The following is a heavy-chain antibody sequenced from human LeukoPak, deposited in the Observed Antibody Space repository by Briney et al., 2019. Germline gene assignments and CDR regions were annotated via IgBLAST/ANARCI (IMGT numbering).Heavy chain of an antibody. CDR1: GGSIKNNNQC. CDR3: ARSSGSNSLLPLH. D-gene: IGHD2-15*01. J-gene: IGHJ4*02. Sequence: PSETLSLTCTVSGGSIKNNNQCWGWMRQPPGKGLEWIGSISHSGDTYYSPSLQSRVNISVDTSRNQFSLKLPSVTAADTAVYFCARSSGSNSLLPLHWGQGALVTVSS. V-gene: IGHV4-39*01. CDR2: ISHSGDT.